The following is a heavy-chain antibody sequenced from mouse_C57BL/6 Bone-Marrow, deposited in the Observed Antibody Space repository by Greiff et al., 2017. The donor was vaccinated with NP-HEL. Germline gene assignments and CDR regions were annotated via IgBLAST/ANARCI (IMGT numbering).Heavy chain of an antibody. V-gene: IGHV5-12*01. J-gene: IGHJ2*01. CDR3: ARRKGTYWYFDY. CDR2: ISNGGGST. CDR1: GFTFSDYY. Sequence: EVQGVESGGGLVQPGGSLKLSCAASGFTFSDYYMYWVRQTPEKRLEWVAYISNGGGSTYSPDTVKGRFTISRDNAKNTLYLQMSRLKSEDTAMYYCARRKGTYWYFDYWGQGTTLTVSS. D-gene: IGHD2-10*01.